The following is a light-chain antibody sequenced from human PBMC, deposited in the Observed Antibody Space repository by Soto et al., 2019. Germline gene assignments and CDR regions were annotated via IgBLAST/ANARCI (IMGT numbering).Light chain of an antibody. CDR3: CSYAGSYTLV. V-gene: IGLV2-11*01. Sequence: QSALTQPRSVSGSPGQSVTISCTGTSSDVGGYNYVSWYQQHPGKAPKLMIYDVSKRPSGVPDRFSGSKSGNTASLTISGLQAEDEADYYCCSYAGSYTLVFGGETKVTVL. CDR1: SSDVGGYNY. J-gene: IGLJ2*01. CDR2: DVS.